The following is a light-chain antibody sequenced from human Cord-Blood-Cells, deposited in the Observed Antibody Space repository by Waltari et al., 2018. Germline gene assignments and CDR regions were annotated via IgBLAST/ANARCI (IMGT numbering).Light chain of an antibody. V-gene: IGLV1-47*01. CDR1: SSNIGSNY. CDR2: RNN. J-gene: IGLJ3*02. Sequence: QXVLTQPPSASGTPGQRVTISCSGSSSNIGSNYVYWYQQLPGTAPKLLIYRNNQRPSGVPDRFSVSKSGTSASLAISGLRSEDEADYYCAAWDDSLSGPVFGGGTKLTVL. CDR3: AAWDDSLSGPV.